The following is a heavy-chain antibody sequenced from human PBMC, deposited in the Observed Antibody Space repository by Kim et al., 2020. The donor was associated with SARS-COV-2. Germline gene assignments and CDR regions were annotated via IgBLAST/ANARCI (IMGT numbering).Heavy chain of an antibody. D-gene: IGHD6-13*01. J-gene: IGHJ4*02. Sequence: EYREAGKVRFTISRATSKNTLYLQMHSLRVEDTAVYYCTKGTGSSSWYISHWGQGTQVTVSS. V-gene: IGHV3-33*03. CDR3: TKGTGSSSWYISH.